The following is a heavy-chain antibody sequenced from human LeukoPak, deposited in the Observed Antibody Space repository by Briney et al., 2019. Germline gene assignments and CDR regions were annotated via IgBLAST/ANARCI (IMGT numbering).Heavy chain of an antibody. CDR2: IYTSGST. J-gene: IGHJ5*02. CDR1: GGSISSYY. D-gene: IGHD3-22*01. Sequence: SGTLSLTCTVSGGSISSYYWSWIRQPAGKGLEWIGRIYTSGSTNYNPSLNSRVTMSVDTSKNQFSLKLSSVTAADTAVYYCARAPMIQYRTNWFDPWGQGTLVTVSS. CDR3: ARAPMIQYRTNWFDP. V-gene: IGHV4-4*07.